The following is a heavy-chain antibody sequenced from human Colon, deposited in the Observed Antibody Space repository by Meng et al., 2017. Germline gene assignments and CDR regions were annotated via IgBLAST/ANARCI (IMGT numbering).Heavy chain of an antibody. CDR2: INHAGTA. CDR1: GESISTFY. J-gene: IGHJ4*02. D-gene: IGHD1-26*01. CDR3: ANIRDRSFSDS. Sequence: GQLQQWGAGLLKPSETLSLTCAVYGESISTFYWAWIRQSPGKGLEWIGEINHAGTAYYNPSLKSRVTLSIDTSRNQFSLNLRSVTAADTAVYYCANIRDRSFSDSWGQGTLVTVSS. V-gene: IGHV4-34*01.